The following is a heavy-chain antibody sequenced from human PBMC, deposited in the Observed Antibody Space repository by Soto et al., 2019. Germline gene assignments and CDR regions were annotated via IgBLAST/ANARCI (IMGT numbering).Heavy chain of an antibody. Sequence: EVQLVESGGDLVQPGGSLRLSCAASGFTFSSYWMHWVRQAPGKGLVWVSRINPDGSRTRYADSVKGRFTISSDNAKNTLYLQMNSLGAEDPAVYYCARVAVTTYYFDYWGQGTLVTVSS. V-gene: IGHV3-74*01. CDR3: ARVAVTTYYFDY. CDR1: GFTFSSYW. D-gene: IGHD4-17*01. J-gene: IGHJ4*02. CDR2: INPDGSRT.